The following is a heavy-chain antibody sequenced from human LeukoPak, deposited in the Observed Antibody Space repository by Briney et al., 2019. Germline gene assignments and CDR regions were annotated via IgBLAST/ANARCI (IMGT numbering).Heavy chain of an antibody. D-gene: IGHD2-15*01. CDR1: GFTFSSYA. CDR2: IGGSTGST. J-gene: IGHJ4*02. V-gene: IGHV3-23*01. CDR3: AKQKGVSWYSEEDY. Sequence: GGSLRLSCAASGFTFSSYAISWVRQAPGKGLEWVSGIGGSTGSTYYVDSVKGRFTISRDNSKNTLYLQMNSLRAEDTAVYYCAKQKGVSWYSEEDYWGQGTLVTVSS.